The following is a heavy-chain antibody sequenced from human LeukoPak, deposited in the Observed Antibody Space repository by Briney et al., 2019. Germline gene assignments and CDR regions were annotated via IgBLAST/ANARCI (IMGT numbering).Heavy chain of an antibody. Sequence: GGSLRLSCAASGFTFDDYGMSWVRQAPGKGLEWVSAVTGSGDTTYYADSVKGRFTISRDNSKNTLFLQMNSLRVEDTAVYYCAKDLGGDYVGGGPWGQGTLVTVSS. J-gene: IGHJ5*02. CDR1: GFTFDDYG. V-gene: IGHV3-23*01. D-gene: IGHD4-17*01. CDR3: AKDLGGDYVGGGP. CDR2: VTGSGDTT.